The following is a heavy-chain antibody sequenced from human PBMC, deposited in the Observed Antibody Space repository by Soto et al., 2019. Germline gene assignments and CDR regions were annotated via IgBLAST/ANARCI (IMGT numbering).Heavy chain of an antibody. D-gene: IGHD3-9*01. V-gene: IGHV3-21*06. CDR3: AKDLFAAKQLVIPWFEP. CDR1: GLPFSAYN. J-gene: IGHJ5*02. Sequence: GGSLRLSCTGSGLPFSAYNMNWVRQVPGKGPEWISSITSKTGQIYYAESVKGRYSISRVNAKNSLYLEMNRLGAEDTAANFCAKDLFAAKQLVIPWFEPWGQGTLVTVSS. CDR2: ITSKTGQI.